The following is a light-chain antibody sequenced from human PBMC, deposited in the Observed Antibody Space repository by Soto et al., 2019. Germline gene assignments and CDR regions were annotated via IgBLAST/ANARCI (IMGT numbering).Light chain of an antibody. J-gene: IGLJ3*02. CDR3: AVWDDSLNLPV. V-gene: IGLV1-44*01. CDR1: NSNIGGNT. Sequence: QSVLTQPPSASGTPGQRVIISCSGSNSNIGGNTVNWYQEVPGTAPKLLIYRNNQRPPGVSDRFSGSKAGTSASLAISGLQSDDEADFFCAVWDDSLNLPVFGGGTKVTVL. CDR2: RNN.